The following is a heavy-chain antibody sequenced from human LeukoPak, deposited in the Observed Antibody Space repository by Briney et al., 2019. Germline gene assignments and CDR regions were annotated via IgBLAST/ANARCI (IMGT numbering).Heavy chain of an antibody. J-gene: IGHJ4*02. CDR3: ARGLGEGYPDY. D-gene: IGHD5-24*01. V-gene: IGHV4-34*01. CDR2: IKHGGFT. Sequence: PSETLSLTCAVHGGSFSGFYWTWMRQPPGKELEWIGEIKHGGFTSYHPSLKSRVTMSEDTSNNQFSLKLTSVTAADTAVYYCARGLGEGYPDYWSPGTLVTVSS. CDR1: GGSFSGFY.